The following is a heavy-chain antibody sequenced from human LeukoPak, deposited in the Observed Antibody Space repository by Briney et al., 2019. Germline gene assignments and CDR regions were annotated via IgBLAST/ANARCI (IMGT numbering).Heavy chain of an antibody. D-gene: IGHD2-2*01. CDR2: INSDGSST. J-gene: IGHJ6*02. CDR3: ARGSQRGAAANYYGMDV. V-gene: IGHV3-74*01. Sequence: GGSLRLSCAASGFTLCRYWMHWVRQAPGKGLVWVSRINSDGSSTSYADSVKGRFTISRDNAKNTLYLQMNSLRAEDTAVYYCARGSQRGAAANYYGMDVWGQGTTVTVSS. CDR1: GFTLCRYW.